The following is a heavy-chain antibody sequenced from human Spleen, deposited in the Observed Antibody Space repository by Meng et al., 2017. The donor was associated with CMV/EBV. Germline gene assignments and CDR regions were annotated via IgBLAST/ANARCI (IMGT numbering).Heavy chain of an antibody. Sequence: GESLKISCADSGFTLSSHWMTWVRQAPGKGLEWVSTIYSGGSSTSYADSVRGRFTISRDFSKNTLNLQMNSLRAEDTAVYYCAKARFTAMVTYLDYWGQGTLVTVSS. D-gene: IGHD5-18*01. CDR2: IYSGGSST. CDR3: AKARFTAMVTYLDY. CDR1: GFTLSSHW. J-gene: IGHJ4*02. V-gene: IGHV3-23*03.